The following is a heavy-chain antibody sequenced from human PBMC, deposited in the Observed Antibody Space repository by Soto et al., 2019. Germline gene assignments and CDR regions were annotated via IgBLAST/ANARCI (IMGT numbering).Heavy chain of an antibody. J-gene: IGHJ6*02. Sequence: QVQLVQSGAEVKKPGSSVKVSCKASGGTFSSYTISWVRQAPGQGLEWMGRIIPILGIANYAQKFQGRVTITADKSTSTAYMELSSLRSEDTAVYYCPLLTTVREPGESMDVWGQGTTVTVSS. D-gene: IGHD3-10*01. CDR3: PLLTTVREPGESMDV. CDR1: GGTFSSYT. CDR2: IIPILGIA. V-gene: IGHV1-69*02.